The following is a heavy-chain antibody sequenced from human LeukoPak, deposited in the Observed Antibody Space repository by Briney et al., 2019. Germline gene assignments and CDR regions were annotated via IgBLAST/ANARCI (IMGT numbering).Heavy chain of an antibody. J-gene: IGHJ5*02. CDR3: ARDAGYCSGGSCYYWFDP. V-gene: IGHV1-2*02. CDR1: GYTFTGYY. D-gene: IGHD2-15*01. Sequence: GASVKVSCKASGYTFTGYYMHWVRQAPGQGLEWMGWINPNSGGTNYAQKFQGRVTMTRDTSISTAYMELSRLRSDDTAVFYCARDAGYCSGGSCYYWFDPWGQGTLVTVSS. CDR2: INPNSGGT.